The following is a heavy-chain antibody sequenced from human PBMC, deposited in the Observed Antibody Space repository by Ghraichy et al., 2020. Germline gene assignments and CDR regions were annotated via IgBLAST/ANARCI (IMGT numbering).Heavy chain of an antibody. D-gene: IGHD6-6*01. J-gene: IGHJ2*01. Sequence: SETLSLTCTVSGGSISSYYWSWIRQPPGKGLEWIGYIYYSGSTNYNPSLKSRVTISVDTSKNQFSLKLSSVTAADTAVYYCARVHSSSSLYWYFDLWGRGTLVTVSS. CDR3: ARVHSSSSLYWYFDL. CDR1: GGSISSYY. V-gene: IGHV4-59*01. CDR2: IYYSGST.